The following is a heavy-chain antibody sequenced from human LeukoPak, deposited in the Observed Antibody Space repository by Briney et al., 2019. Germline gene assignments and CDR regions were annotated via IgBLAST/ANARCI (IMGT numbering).Heavy chain of an antibody. CDR1: GFTFSSYG. D-gene: IGHD3-10*01. Sequence: GGSLRLSCAASGFTFSSYGMHWVRQAPGKGLEWVAFIRYDGSNKYYADSVKGRFTISRDNSKNSLYLQMNSLRAEDTAVYYCASTGIYGSGSYYNFYYYGMDVWGQGTTVTVSS. CDR3: ASTGIYGSGSYYNFYYYGMDV. J-gene: IGHJ6*02. V-gene: IGHV3-30*02. CDR2: IRYDGSNK.